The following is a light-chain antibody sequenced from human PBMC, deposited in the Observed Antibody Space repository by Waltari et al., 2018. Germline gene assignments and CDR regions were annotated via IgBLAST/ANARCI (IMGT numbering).Light chain of an antibody. CDR2: HAS. CDR1: QSISVY. Sequence: EIVMTQSPATLSVSPGERATLPCRASQSISVYLAGFQQKPGQPPRLLIYHASTRATGIPARLSGSGSGTEFTLTISSLQSEDFAVYYCQQYYDGRTFGQGTKLEIK. V-gene: IGKV3-15*01. CDR3: QQYYDGRT. J-gene: IGKJ2*01.